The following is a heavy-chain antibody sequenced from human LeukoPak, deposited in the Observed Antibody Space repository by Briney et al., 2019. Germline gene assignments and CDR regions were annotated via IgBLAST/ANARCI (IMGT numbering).Heavy chain of an antibody. J-gene: IGHJ4*02. CDR2: ISGSGGST. CDR1: GFTFSTYP. CDR3: AKSQEDDSSGYYYSNFDY. Sequence: GGSLRLSCAASGFTFSTYPMSWVRQAPGKRLEWVSAISGSGGSTSYADSVKGRFTISRDNSKNTLYLQMNSLRVEDTAVYYCAKSQEDDSSGYYYSNFDYWGQGTLVTVSS. D-gene: IGHD3-22*01. V-gene: IGHV3-23*01.